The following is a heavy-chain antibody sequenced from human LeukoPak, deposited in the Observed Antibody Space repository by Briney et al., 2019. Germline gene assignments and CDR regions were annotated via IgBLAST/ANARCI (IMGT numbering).Heavy chain of an antibody. Sequence: ASVKVSCKASGGTFSNYAITWLRLAPGQGLEWMGGFTPIFRSTDYAQKFQGRVSITTDESTNTAYMDLSSLTSEDTAVYYCATESYRVYDSSGYSSAFDIWGQGTMVTVSS. CDR3: ATESYRVYDSSGYSSAFDI. D-gene: IGHD3-22*01. V-gene: IGHV1-69*05. CDR2: FTPIFRST. CDR1: GGTFSNYA. J-gene: IGHJ3*02.